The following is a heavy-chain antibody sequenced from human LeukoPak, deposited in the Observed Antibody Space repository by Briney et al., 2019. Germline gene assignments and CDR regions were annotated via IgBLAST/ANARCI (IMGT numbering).Heavy chain of an antibody. D-gene: IGHD3-16*01. CDR1: GGSFSGYY. Sequence: SETLSLTCAVYGGSFSGYYWSWIRQPPGKGLEWIANIYFTGNTYYNPSLKSRATISVDTSKNQFSLTLSSVTAADTAVYYCASEAHRGGGLDSWGQGTLVTVSS. CDR3: ASEAHRGGGLDS. J-gene: IGHJ4*02. V-gene: IGHV4-34*01. CDR2: IYFTGNT.